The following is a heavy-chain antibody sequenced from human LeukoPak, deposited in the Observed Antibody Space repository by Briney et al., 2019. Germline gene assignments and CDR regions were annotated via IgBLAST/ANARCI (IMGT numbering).Heavy chain of an antibody. CDR1: RGSASSSTYY. CDR3: TAEKNGSPHY. Sequence: SETLSLTCTVSRGSASSSTYYWSGFRHPPGKGLKWIASIYYTGSTYYNPSLKSRVTISLDMSKNEFFLTMTSVTAADTAVYFCTAEKNGSPHYWGQGTQVTVSS. J-gene: IGHJ4*02. CDR2: IYYTGST. V-gene: IGHV4-39*07. D-gene: IGHD2-8*01.